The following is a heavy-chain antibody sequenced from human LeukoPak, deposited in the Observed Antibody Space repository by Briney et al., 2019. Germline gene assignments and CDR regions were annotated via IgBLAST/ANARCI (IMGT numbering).Heavy chain of an antibody. CDR3: ARVQKLVRYFDWLYYYYGMDV. Sequence: ASVKVSCKASGYTFTSYDINWVRQAPGQGLEWMGWISAYNGNTNYAQKLQGRVTMTTDTSTSTAYMELRSLRSDDTAVYYCARVQKLVRYFDWLYYYYGMDVWGQGTTVTVSS. V-gene: IGHV1-18*01. J-gene: IGHJ6*02. CDR1: GYTFTSYD. CDR2: ISAYNGNT. D-gene: IGHD3-9*01.